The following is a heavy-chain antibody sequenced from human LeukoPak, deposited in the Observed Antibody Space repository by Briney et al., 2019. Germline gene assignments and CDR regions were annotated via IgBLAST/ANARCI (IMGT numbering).Heavy chain of an antibody. D-gene: IGHD2-21*02. V-gene: IGHV3-23*01. Sequence: GESLRLSCAASGFTFSSYAMTWVRQAQGKGLEWVGTISGSGDTTYCADSVKGRFTISRDNSKNTLYLQMNSLRAEDTAVYYCAKGKSYCGGDCYNYWGQGTLVTVSS. CDR3: AKGKSYCGGDCYNY. CDR1: GFTFSSYA. J-gene: IGHJ4*02. CDR2: ISGSGDTT.